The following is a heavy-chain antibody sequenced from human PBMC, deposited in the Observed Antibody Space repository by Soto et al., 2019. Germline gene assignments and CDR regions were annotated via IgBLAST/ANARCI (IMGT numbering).Heavy chain of an antibody. CDR2: IYTSGST. J-gene: IGHJ4*02. CDR1: GGSISSYY. V-gene: IGHV4-4*07. CDR3: AREVSVLFGEYYFDY. D-gene: IGHD3-3*01. Sequence: NPSETLSLTCTVSGGSISSYYWSWIRQPAGKGLEWIGRIYTSGSTNYNPSLKSRVTMSVDTSKNQFSLKLSSVTAADTAVYYCAREVSVLFGEYYFDYWGQGTLVTVSS.